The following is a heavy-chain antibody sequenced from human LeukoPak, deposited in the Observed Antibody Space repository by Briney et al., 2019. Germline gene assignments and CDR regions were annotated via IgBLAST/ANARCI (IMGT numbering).Heavy chain of an antibody. V-gene: IGHV3-74*01. CDR2: INSDGSST. J-gene: IGHJ4*02. Sequence: GSLRLSCAASGFTFSSYWMHWVRQAPGKGLVWVSRINSDGSSTNYADSVKGRFTISRDNAKNTLYLQMNSLRAEDTAVYYCAKDFCSGGSCYSYFDYWGQGTLVTVSS. CDR3: AKDFCSGGSCYSYFDY. D-gene: IGHD2-15*01. CDR1: GFTFSSYW.